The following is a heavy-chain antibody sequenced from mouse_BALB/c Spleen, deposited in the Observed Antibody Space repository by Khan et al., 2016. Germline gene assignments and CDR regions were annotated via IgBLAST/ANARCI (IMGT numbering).Heavy chain of an antibody. CDR1: VFNIKDYY. Sequence: VQLQQSGAELVRSGASVKLSCTASVFNIKDYYMHWVKQRPEQGLEWIGWIDPENGDTEYAPKFQGKATMTADTSSNAAYLQFSSLTSEDSAVYYCNAIYYGSDVYFDYWGQGTTLPVSS. V-gene: IGHV14-4*02. CDR3: NAIYYGSDVYFDY. D-gene: IGHD1-1*01. CDR2: IDPENGDT. J-gene: IGHJ2*01.